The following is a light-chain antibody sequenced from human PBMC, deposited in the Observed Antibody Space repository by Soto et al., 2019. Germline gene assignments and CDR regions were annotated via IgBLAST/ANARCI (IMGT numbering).Light chain of an antibody. CDR2: GAS. V-gene: IGKV3-20*01. Sequence: EIVLTQSPGTLSLSPGEGASLSCRASQSVRSNYLAWYQQKPGQAPRLLIYGASSRATGIPDRFSGSGSGTDFTLTISRLESEDFAVYYCQRYGSSPPHTFGQGTRLE. J-gene: IGKJ2*01. CDR1: QSVRSNY. CDR3: QRYGSSPPHT.